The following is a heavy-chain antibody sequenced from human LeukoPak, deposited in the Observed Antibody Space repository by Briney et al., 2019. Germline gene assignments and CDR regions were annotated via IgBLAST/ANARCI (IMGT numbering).Heavy chain of an antibody. CDR3: ARETNPAQPGAFDI. CDR1: GFTFSSYA. V-gene: IGHV3-30-3*01. J-gene: IGHJ3*02. CDR2: ISYDGSNK. Sequence: PGGSLRLSCAASGFTFSSYAMHWVRQAPGKGLEWVAVISYDGSNKYYADSVKGRFTISRDNSKNTLYLQMNSLRAEDTAVYYCARETNPAQPGAFDIWGQGTMVTVSS. D-gene: IGHD1-1*01.